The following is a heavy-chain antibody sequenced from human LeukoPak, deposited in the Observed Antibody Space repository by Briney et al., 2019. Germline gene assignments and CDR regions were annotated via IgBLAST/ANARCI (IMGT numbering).Heavy chain of an antibody. V-gene: IGHV1-69*13. Sequence: ASVKVSCKASGGTFSSYAISWVRQAPGQGLEWMGGIIPIFGTANYAQKFQGRVTITADESTSTAYMELSSLRSEDTAVYYCASLYSYGHNLGDYYFDYWGQGTLVTVSS. CDR1: GGTFSSYA. D-gene: IGHD5-18*01. CDR3: ASLYSYGHNLGDYYFDY. CDR2: IIPIFGTA. J-gene: IGHJ4*02.